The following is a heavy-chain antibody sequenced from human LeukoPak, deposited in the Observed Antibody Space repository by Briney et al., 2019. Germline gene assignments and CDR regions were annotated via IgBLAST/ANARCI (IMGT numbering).Heavy chain of an antibody. D-gene: IGHD3-22*01. Sequence: WGSLRLSCAASGFTFSSYEMNWVRQAPGKGLEWVSYSSSSGRTIYYADSVKGRFTISRDNAKNSLYMQMNSLRAEDTAVYYCARDSPPSYYYDSSGYMGPDAFDIWGQGTMVTVSS. CDR1: GFTFSSYE. J-gene: IGHJ3*02. CDR2: SSSSGRTI. CDR3: ARDSPPSYYYDSSGYMGPDAFDI. V-gene: IGHV3-48*03.